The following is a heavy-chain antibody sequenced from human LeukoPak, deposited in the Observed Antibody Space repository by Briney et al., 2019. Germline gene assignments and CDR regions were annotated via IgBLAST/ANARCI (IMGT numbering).Heavy chain of an antibody. V-gene: IGHV1-18*01. Sequence: ASVKVSCKASGYTFASYGISWVRQAPGQGLEWMGWISAYDGNTNYAQKFQGRVTVTTDTSTSTAYMELRSLRSDDTAVYYCARDPYDFWSGYFNNNWFDPWGQGTLVTVSS. J-gene: IGHJ5*02. CDR3: ARDPYDFWSGYFNNNWFDP. CDR2: ISAYDGNT. D-gene: IGHD3-3*01. CDR1: GYTFASYG.